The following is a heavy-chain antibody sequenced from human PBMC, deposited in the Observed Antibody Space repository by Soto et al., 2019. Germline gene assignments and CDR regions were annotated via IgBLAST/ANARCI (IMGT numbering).Heavy chain of an antibody. CDR1: GGTFTSYS. CDR2: VIPVLKTA. V-gene: IGHV1-69*08. CDR3: TKDGLGPTRMYFAF. Sequence: QVQLVQSGAEVKKPGSSVKVSCQASGGTFTSYSITWVRQAPGQGLEWVGRVIPVLKTADYAQKFQGRITITADKSTNTAYMELSSLTPEDTAVYYCTKDGLGPTRMYFAFWGQGTLVTVSS. D-gene: IGHD1-26*01. J-gene: IGHJ4*02.